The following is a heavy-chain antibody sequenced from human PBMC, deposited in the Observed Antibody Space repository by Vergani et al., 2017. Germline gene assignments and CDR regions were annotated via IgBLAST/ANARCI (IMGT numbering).Heavy chain of an antibody. V-gene: IGHV3-33*01. J-gene: IGHJ4*02. D-gene: IGHD6-13*01. CDR3: AASSIAAAGRKFFDY. CDR2: IWYDGSNK. Sequence: QVQLVESGGGVVQPGRSLRLSCAASGFTFSSYGMHWVRQAPGKGLEWVAVIWYDGSNKYYADSVKGRLTISRDNSKNTLYLQMNSLRAEDTAVYYCAASSIAAAGRKFFDYWGQGTLVTVSS. CDR1: GFTFSSYG.